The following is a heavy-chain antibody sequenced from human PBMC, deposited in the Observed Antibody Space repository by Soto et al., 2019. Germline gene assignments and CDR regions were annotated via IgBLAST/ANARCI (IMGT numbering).Heavy chain of an antibody. Sequence: VQLVQSGAELKKSGSSVKVSCKASGGTFSNSTISWVRQAPGQGLEWMGRIIRILGIATYPQKFQGRVTISADKSTSTAYLELSSLRSEDTAMYYCATVSDRGSMTEGYYYCMDVWGKVTTLTVAS. CDR2: IIRILGIA. D-gene: IGHD3-10*01. J-gene: IGHJ6*03. CDR1: GGTFSNST. V-gene: IGHV1-69*02. CDR3: ATVSDRGSMTEGYYYCMDV.